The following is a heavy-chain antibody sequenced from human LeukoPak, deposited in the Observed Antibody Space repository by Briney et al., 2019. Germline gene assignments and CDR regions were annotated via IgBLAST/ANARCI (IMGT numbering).Heavy chain of an antibody. D-gene: IGHD2-8*01. J-gene: IGHJ4*02. V-gene: IGHV4-59*01. CDR3: ARDLGVGPDY. CDR2: IYYSGST. CDR1: GGSINNYY. Sequence: SETLSLTCTVSGGSINNYYRSWIRQPPGKGLEWIGYIYYSGSTNYNPSLKSRATISVDMSKNQFSLKLSSVTAADTAVYYCARDLGVGPDYWGQGTLVTVSS.